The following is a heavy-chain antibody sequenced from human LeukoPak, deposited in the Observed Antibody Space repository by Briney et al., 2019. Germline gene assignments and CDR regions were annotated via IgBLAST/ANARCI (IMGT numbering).Heavy chain of an antibody. CDR2: MSSGGRYI. J-gene: IGHJ4*02. V-gene: IGHV3-21*01. D-gene: IGHD3-3*01. CDR1: GFTFSSYS. Sequence: PGGSLRLSCAASGFTFSSYSMTWVRQAPGKGLEWISSMSSGGRYIYYADSVRGRFTISRDNAKNSLSLLMNSLRAEDTAVYYFARDRPTGASRLFVVQWGQGTLVTVSS. CDR3: ARDRPTGASRLFVVQ.